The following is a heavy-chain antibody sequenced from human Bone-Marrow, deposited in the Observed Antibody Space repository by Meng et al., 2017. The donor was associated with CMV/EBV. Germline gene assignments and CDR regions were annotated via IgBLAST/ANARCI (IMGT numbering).Heavy chain of an antibody. CDR2: IWYDGSNK. CDR3: AKDIQLYYDFWSGYSVDYYYYYGMDV. D-gene: IGHD3-3*01. CDR1: GFTFSSYG. J-gene: IGHJ6*02. Sequence: GGSLRLSCAASGFTFSSYGMHRVRQATGKGLEWVAVIWYDGSNKYYADSVKGRFTISRDNSKNTLYLQMNSLRAEDTAVYYCAKDIQLYYDFWSGYSVDYYYYYGMDVWGQGTTVTVSS. V-gene: IGHV3-33*06.